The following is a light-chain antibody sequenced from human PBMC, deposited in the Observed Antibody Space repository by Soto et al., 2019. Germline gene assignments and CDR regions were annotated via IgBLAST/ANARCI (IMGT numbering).Light chain of an antibody. CDR2: NNN. V-gene: IGLV1-44*01. J-gene: IGLJ3*02. Sequence: QSVLTQPPSASGTPGQRVTISCSGSRASIGSNTVTWYQHLPGAAPKLLVYNNNQRPSGVPDRFSGSKSDTSASLAISELQFQDEAVYYCAACDDSLSGPVFGGGTKLTVL. CDR3: AACDDSLSGPV. CDR1: RASIGSNT.